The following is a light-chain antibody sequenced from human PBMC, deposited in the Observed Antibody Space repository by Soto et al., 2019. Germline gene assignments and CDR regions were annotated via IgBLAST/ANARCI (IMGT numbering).Light chain of an antibody. Sequence: DIQMTQSPSSLSASVGDRVTITCRASQGISNYLAWYQQKPGEVPKLLIFGASTLHSGVPSRFSGSGSGTDFTLTITNLQPEDVATYYCQKYDMDPPATFGQGTKVDI. CDR2: GAS. CDR3: QKYDMDPPAT. J-gene: IGKJ1*01. V-gene: IGKV1-27*01. CDR1: QGISNY.